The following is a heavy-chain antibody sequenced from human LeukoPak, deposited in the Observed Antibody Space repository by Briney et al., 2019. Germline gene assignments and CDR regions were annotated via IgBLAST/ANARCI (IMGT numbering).Heavy chain of an antibody. J-gene: IGHJ6*03. CDR3: ARGMAARSYYYYYMDV. CDR2: IYYSGST. Sequence: SETLSLTCTVSGGSISSYYWSWIRQPPGKGLEWIGYIYYSGSTNYNPSLKSRVTISVDTSKNQFSLKLSSVTAADTAVYYCARGMAARSYYYYYMDVWGQGTLVTVSS. D-gene: IGHD6-6*01. V-gene: IGHV4-59*01. CDR1: GGSISSYY.